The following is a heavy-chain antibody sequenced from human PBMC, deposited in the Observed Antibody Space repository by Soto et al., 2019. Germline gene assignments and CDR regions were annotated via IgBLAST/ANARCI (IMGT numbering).Heavy chain of an antibody. J-gene: IGHJ4*02. CDR3: TRVAGYGSGSRHFDN. D-gene: IGHD3-10*01. CDR2: TVAGSGNR. CDR1: GYAFMSYG. V-gene: IGHV1-18*01. Sequence: QVQLMQSGAEVTKPGASVTLSCKTSGYAFMSYGLSWVRLAPGQGLEWMGWTVAGSGNRIYAQKFQDRINMNIDTSTTTGCMELRRLRSDDSALYLCTRVAGYGSGSRHFDNWGQGTLVTVSS.